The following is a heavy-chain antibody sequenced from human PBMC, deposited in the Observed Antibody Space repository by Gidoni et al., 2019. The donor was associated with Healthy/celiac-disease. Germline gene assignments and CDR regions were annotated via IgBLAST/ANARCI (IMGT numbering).Heavy chain of an antibody. Sequence: QVQLQQWGAGLLKPSETLSLTCAVYGGSFSGYYWSWIRQPPGKGLEWIGEINHSGNTNYNPSLKSRVTISVDTSKNQFSLKLSSVTAADTAVYYCARISSGWGGYFDYWGQGTLVTVSS. D-gene: IGHD6-19*01. CDR2: INHSGNT. CDR3: ARISSGWGGYFDY. CDR1: GGSFSGYY. V-gene: IGHV4-34*01. J-gene: IGHJ4*02.